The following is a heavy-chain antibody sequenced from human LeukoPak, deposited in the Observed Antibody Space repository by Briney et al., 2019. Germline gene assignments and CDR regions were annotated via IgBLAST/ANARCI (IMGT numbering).Heavy chain of an antibody. V-gene: IGHV5-51*01. J-gene: IGHJ5*02. CDR2: IYPGDSVT. D-gene: IGHD3-16*02. CDR1: GYTFTSYW. CDR3: ARGGSYRNWFDP. Sequence: GESLKISCKGSGYTFTSYWIGWVRQMPGKGLEWMGIIYPGDSVTKYSPSFQGQVTISADKSISTAYLQWSSLQASGTAMYYCARGGSYRNWFDPWGQGTLVTVSS.